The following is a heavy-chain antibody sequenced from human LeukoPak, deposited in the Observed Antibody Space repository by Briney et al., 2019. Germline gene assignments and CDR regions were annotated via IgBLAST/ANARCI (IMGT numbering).Heavy chain of an antibody. Sequence: GGSLRLSCAASGFTFSSYAMSWVRQAPGKGLEWVSAISGSGGSTYYADSVKGRFTISRDNAKNSLYLQMNSLRAEDTAVYYCARDVVVVPAASEQTYYYYYGTDVWGQGTTVTVSS. CDR1: GFTFSSYA. J-gene: IGHJ6*02. CDR2: ISGSGGST. V-gene: IGHV3-23*01. D-gene: IGHD2-2*01. CDR3: ARDVVVVPAASEQTYYYYYGTDV.